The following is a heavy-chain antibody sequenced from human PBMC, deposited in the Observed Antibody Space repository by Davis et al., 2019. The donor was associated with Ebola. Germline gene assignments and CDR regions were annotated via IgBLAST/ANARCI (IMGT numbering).Heavy chain of an antibody. Sequence: GESLKISCAASGFTFRTYSMSWVRQAPGKGLEWVSSISSDSDYIYYADSVKGRFTISRDNAKNSLYLQMNSLRAEDTAVYYCARDFTMIVVVEGMDVWGKGTTVTVSS. CDR2: ISSDSDYI. D-gene: IGHD3-22*01. J-gene: IGHJ6*04. V-gene: IGHV3-21*01. CDR1: GFTFRTYS. CDR3: ARDFTMIVVVEGMDV.